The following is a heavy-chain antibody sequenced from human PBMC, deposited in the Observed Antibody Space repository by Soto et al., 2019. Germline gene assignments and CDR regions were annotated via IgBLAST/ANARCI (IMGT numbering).Heavy chain of an antibody. CDR2: MNPNSGNT. J-gene: IGHJ5*02. Sequence: QVHLVQSGAEVRKPGGSVKVSCKASGYTFTSYDINWVRQATGQGLEWMGWMNPNSGNTAYAQKFQGRVTMTRNTSISTAHMELSSLRSEDTAVSYCARERTRGFDPWGQGTLVTVSS. V-gene: IGHV1-8*01. CDR3: ARERTRGFDP. CDR1: GYTFTSYD.